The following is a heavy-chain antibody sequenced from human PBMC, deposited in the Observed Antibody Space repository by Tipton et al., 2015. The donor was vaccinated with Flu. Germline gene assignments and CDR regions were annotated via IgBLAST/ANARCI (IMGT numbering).Heavy chain of an antibody. V-gene: IGHV4-31*03. J-gene: IGHJ6*02. Sequence: TLSLTCTVSGDSISSGGYYWSWIRQHPGKGLEWIGYIYYSATTYYNPSLKSRATILVDTSKNQFSLRLSSVTAADTAVYYCARGCRYCSGGRRDVMDVWGQGTTVFVSS. D-gene: IGHD2-15*01. CDR2: IYYSATT. CDR1: GDSISSGGYY. CDR3: ARGCRYCSGGRRDVMDV.